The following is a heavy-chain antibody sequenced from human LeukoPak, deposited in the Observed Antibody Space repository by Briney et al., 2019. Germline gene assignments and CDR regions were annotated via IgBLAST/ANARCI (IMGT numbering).Heavy chain of an antibody. CDR3: ARDDVYSIDY. CDR1: GFTFSTYW. D-gene: IGHD6-13*01. Sequence: PGGSLRLSCAASGFTFSTYWISWVRQAPGKGLEWVANIKQDGSEKHYVDSVKGRFTISRDNAENSLYLQMNSLRAEDTAVYYCARDDVYSIDYWGQGTLVTVSS. V-gene: IGHV3-7*01. J-gene: IGHJ4*02. CDR2: IKQDGSEK.